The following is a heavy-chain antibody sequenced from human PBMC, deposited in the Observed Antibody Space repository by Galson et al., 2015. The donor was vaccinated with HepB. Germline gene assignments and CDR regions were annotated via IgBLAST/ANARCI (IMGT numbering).Heavy chain of an antibody. CDR3: AREGEVTHYFDY. J-gene: IGHJ4*02. V-gene: IGHV3-21*01. Sequence: SLRLSCAASGFTFSIYTMNWVRQAPGKGLEWVSSILSSSRYIYYADSVKGRFTISRDNAQNSLYLQMNSLRAEDTAVYYCAREGEVTHYFDYWGQGSLVTVSS. CDR1: GFTFSIYT. D-gene: IGHD3-3*01. CDR2: ILSSSRYI.